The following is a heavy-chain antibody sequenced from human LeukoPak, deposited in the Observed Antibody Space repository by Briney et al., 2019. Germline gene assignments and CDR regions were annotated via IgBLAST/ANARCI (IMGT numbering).Heavy chain of an antibody. CDR2: IYYSGGT. V-gene: IGHV4-39*01. Sequence: SETLSLTCTVSGGSISSSNDYWGWIRQSPGKGLEWIGSIYYSGGTFYNPSLKSRVTISLDTYKNQFSLMLSSVTAADTAVYYCASWGGYHPDYWGQGTLVTVSS. J-gene: IGHJ4*02. CDR3: ASWGGYHPDY. CDR1: GGSISSSNDY. D-gene: IGHD2-21*01.